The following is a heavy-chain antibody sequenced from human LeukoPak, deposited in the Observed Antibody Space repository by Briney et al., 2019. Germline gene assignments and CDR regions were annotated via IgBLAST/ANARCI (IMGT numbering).Heavy chain of an antibody. D-gene: IGHD3-22*01. J-gene: IGHJ4*02. CDR1: GGSLSSYY. CDR2: IYPSGST. V-gene: IGHV4-4*07. CDR3: AIQYYYDSSGYFHDY. Sequence: PSETLSLTCTVSGGSLSSYYWSWIRQPAGKGLEWIGRIYPSGSTNYNPSLKSRVTMSVDTSKSQFSLKLSSVTAADTAVYYCAIQYYYDSSGYFHDYWGQGTLVTVSS.